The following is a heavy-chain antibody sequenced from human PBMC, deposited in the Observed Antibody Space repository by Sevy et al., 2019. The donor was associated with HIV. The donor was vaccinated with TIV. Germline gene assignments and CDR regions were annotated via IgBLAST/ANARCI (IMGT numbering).Heavy chain of an antibody. D-gene: IGHD3-22*01. CDR2: ISSSSSTI. CDR1: GFTFSSYS. CDR3: ARGIVVVRGYGMDV. Sequence: GGSLRLSCAASGFTFSSYSMNWVRHAPGKGLEWVSYISSSSSTIYYADSVKGRFTISRDNAKNSLYLQMNSLRAEDTAVYYCARGIVVVRGYGMDVWGQGTTVTVSS. V-gene: IGHV3-48*01. J-gene: IGHJ6*02.